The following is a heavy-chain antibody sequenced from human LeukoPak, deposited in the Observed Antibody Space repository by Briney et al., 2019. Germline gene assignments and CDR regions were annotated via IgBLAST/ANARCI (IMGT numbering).Heavy chain of an antibody. V-gene: IGHV4-61*01. D-gene: IGHD2-15*01. J-gene: IGHJ4*02. Sequence: SETLSLTCTVSGGSLSSGSYYWRWLRQPPGKGLEWIGYIYYSGSTNYNPSLKSRVTISVDTSKNQFSLKLSSVTAGDMAVYYWARDGVVVAATPLYLGARETRDSVS. CDR2: IYYSGST. CDR3: ARDGVVVAATPLYL. CDR1: GGSLSSGSYY.